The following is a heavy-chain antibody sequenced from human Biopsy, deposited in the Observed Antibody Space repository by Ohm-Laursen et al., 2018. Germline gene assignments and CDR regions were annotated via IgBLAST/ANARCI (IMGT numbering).Heavy chain of an antibody. D-gene: IGHD3-9*01. Sequence: SSVTVSCKASGGTFINYAISWVRQAPGQGLEWMGGIIPMFGTANYAQMFQGRVTVAADTSTSTATMELRSLRSDDTAVYYCATKLTGYFHHWGQGTLVIVSS. CDR3: ATKLTGYFHH. CDR1: GGTFINYA. J-gene: IGHJ1*01. CDR2: IIPMFGTA. V-gene: IGHV1-69*06.